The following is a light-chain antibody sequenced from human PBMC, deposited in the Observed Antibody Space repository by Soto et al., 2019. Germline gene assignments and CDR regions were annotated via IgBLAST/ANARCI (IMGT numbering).Light chain of an antibody. CDR3: QQYNNWPPVA. CDR2: GAS. V-gene: IGKV3-15*01. Sequence: EIVMTQAPATLSVSPGERATLSCRASQSVSSILAWYPQKPGQAPRILNYGASTRATGIPARFSGSGAGTEFTLTISSLHSEDFAVYYCQQYNNWPPVAFGQRTKLEIQ. J-gene: IGKJ2*01. CDR1: QSVSSI.